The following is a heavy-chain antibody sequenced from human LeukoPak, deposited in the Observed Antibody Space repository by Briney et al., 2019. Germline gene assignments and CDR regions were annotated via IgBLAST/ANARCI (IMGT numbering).Heavy chain of an antibody. D-gene: IGHD2-2*01. J-gene: IGHJ4*02. V-gene: IGHV4-39*01. Sequence: SETLSLTCTVSGGSISGSSYYWGWIRQPPGKGLEWIGSIYYSGSTYYNPSLKSRVTMSVDTSKNQFSLKLSSVTAADTAVYYCARQLGYCSSTSCYADKVDYWGQGTLVTVSS. CDR2: IYYSGST. CDR3: ARQLGYCSSTSCYADKVDY. CDR1: GGSISGSSYY.